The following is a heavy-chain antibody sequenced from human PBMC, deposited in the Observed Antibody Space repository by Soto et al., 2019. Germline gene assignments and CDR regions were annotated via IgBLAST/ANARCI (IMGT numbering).Heavy chain of an antibody. Sequence: QVQLQESGPGLVKPSETLSLTCTVSGGSVSSGSYSWSWIRQPPGKGLEWIGYIYNSGGTNYNPSSKSRVTISVDASKNQFSLKLSSVTAADTAVYYCARVGVRLGRIAARPQADPYYYAMDVWGQGTTVTVSS. V-gene: IGHV4-61*01. D-gene: IGHD6-6*01. J-gene: IGHJ6*02. CDR2: IYNSGGT. CDR3: ARVGVRLGRIAARPQADPYYYAMDV. CDR1: GGSVSSGSYS.